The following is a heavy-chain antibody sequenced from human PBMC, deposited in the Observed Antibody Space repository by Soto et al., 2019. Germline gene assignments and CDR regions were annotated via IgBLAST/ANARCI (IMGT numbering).Heavy chain of an antibody. Sequence: PSETLSLTCIVSGGSVSTDSSYWSWIRQPPGKGLEWIGYIYYSGSTSYNPSLKSRDTISVDMSEKQISMKLTSVTAADTAVNYCAGAVAGSGSYRTNYYYYGMDVWGQGTTVT. V-gene: IGHV4-61*01. CDR3: AGAVAGSGSYRTNYYYYGMDV. CDR1: GGSVSTDSSY. J-gene: IGHJ6*02. CDR2: IYYSGST. D-gene: IGHD3-10*01.